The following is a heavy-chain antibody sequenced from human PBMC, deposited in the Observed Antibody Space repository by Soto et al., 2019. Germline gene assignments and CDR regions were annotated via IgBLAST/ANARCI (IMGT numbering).Heavy chain of an antibody. Sequence: GGSLRLSCAASGFSFRDYFMSWIRQTPGKGLEWVSYIGPYGNSIYYADSVKGRFTISRDDATNSLHLHMNSLRTDDTAVYYCSRDDHTYGVYWGQGTPVTVSS. CDR2: IGPYGNSI. D-gene: IGHD3-10*01. V-gene: IGHV3-11*01. CDR1: GFSFRDYF. J-gene: IGHJ4*02. CDR3: SRDDHTYGVY.